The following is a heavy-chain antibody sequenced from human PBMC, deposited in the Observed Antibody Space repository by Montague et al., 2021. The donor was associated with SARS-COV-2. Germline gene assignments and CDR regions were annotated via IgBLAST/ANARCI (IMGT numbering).Heavy chain of an antibody. D-gene: IGHD3-22*01. Sequence: SETLSLTCSVSGVSVNNYYWAWIRQTPEKGLEWIGYIYYTGSTNYNPSLRNRTTISIATSANQFSLKLRSVTPADTAVYYCVRDFYDTSDYFQGTFDVWGHGTAVSVSS. CDR3: VRDFYDTSDYFQGTFDV. CDR2: IYYTGST. J-gene: IGHJ3*01. V-gene: IGHV4-59*02. CDR1: GVSVNNYY.